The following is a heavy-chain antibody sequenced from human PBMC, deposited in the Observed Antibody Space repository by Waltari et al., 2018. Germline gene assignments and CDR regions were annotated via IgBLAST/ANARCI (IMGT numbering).Heavy chain of an antibody. CDR1: GFPFSRNW. J-gene: IGHJ3*02. CDR2: IKYDGSEQ. D-gene: IGHD3-16*01. V-gene: IGHV3-7*01. CDR3: ARDPGGGAYDI. Sequence: EDQLVESGGDLVQPGGSLRLSCAASGFPFSRNWMVWVRQAPRKGLEWVASIKYDGSEQYYEDSVKGRFTISRDNIKNSLYLQMSSLGVEDTAVYYCARDPGGGAYDIWGQGTMVTVSS.